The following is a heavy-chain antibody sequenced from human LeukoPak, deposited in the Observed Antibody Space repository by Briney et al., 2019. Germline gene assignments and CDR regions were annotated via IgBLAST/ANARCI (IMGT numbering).Heavy chain of an antibody. CDR2: INPNSGGT. Sequence: ASVKVSCKASGYTFTGYYMHWVRQAPGQGLEWMGWINPNSGGTNYAQKFQGRVTMTRDTSISTAYMELSRLRSDDTAVYYCARPPTDSGWSDYWGQGTLVTVSS. CDR1: GYTFTGYY. V-gene: IGHV1-2*02. D-gene: IGHD6-19*01. J-gene: IGHJ4*02. CDR3: ARPPTDSGWSDY.